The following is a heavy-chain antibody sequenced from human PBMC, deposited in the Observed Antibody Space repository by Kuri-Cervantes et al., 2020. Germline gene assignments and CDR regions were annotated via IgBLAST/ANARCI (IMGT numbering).Heavy chain of an antibody. CDR1: GGTFSSYA. D-gene: IGHD3-10*01. Sequence: ASVKVSCKASGGTFSSYAISWVRQAPGQGLEWMGWMNPNSGNTGYAQKFQGRVTMTRNTSISTAYMELSSLRSEDTAVYYCARGRRRVWFGELWRTEKSRYYFDYWGQGTLVTVSS. J-gene: IGHJ4*02. CDR3: ARGRRRVWFGELWRTEKSRYYFDY. CDR2: MNPNSGNT. V-gene: IGHV1-8*02.